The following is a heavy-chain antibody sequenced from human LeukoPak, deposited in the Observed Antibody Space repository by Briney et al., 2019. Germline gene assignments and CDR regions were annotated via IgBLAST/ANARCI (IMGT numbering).Heavy chain of an antibody. CDR1: GVSFSGYY. Sequence: SETLSLTCAVYGVSFSGYYWSWIRQPPGKGLEWIGEINHSGSTNYNPSLKSRVTISVDTSKNQFSLKLSSVTAADTAVYYCARETYYYDSSDYYYNNWFDPWGQGTLVTVSS. J-gene: IGHJ5*02. CDR2: INHSGST. D-gene: IGHD3-22*01. V-gene: IGHV4-34*01. CDR3: ARETYYYDSSDYYYNNWFDP.